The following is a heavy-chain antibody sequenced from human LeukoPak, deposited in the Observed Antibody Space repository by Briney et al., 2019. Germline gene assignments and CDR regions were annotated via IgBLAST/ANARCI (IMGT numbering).Heavy chain of an antibody. Sequence: SETLSLTCTVSVDSITSGSYYWGWVRQPPGKGLEWLGTIYYRGTTYYNPSLKSRVTISVDTSKNQFSLRLNSVTAADTAVYYCARDFSSSSSVYYYYYMDVWGKGTSVTVSS. V-gene: IGHV4-39*07. D-gene: IGHD6-6*01. CDR3: ARDFSSSSSVYYYYYMDV. J-gene: IGHJ6*03. CDR1: VDSITSGSYY. CDR2: IYYRGTT.